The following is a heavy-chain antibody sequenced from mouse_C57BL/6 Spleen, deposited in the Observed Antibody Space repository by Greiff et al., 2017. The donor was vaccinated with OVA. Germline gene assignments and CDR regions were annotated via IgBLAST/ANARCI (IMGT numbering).Heavy chain of an antibody. V-gene: IGHV3-6*01. Sequence: VQLKESGPGLVKPSQSLSLTCSVTGYSITSGYYWNWIRQFPGNKLEWMGYISYDGSNNYNPSLKNRISITRDTSKNQFFLKLNSVTTEDTATYYCARAYYSNYPYYYAMDYWGQGTSVTVSS. CDR1: GYSITSGYY. D-gene: IGHD2-5*01. CDR3: ARAYYSNYPYYYAMDY. CDR2: ISYDGSN. J-gene: IGHJ4*01.